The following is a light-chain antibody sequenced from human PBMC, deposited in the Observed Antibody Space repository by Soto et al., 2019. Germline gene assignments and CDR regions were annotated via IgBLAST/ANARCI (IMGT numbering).Light chain of an antibody. CDR2: CAS. V-gene: IGKV1-39*01. Sequence: DVQMTQSPSSLSASVGDRVTITCRASQPISNYLKWYQQKAGEAPNVLIFCASSLQSGVPSKFSGSGSGTDFILIINNQHTDDFATYYCQQTHAVPLTVGQGTRL. CDR3: QQTHAVPLT. CDR1: QPISNY. J-gene: IGKJ5*01.